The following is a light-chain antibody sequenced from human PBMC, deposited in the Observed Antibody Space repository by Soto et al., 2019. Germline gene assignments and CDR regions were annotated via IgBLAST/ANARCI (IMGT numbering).Light chain of an antibody. Sequence: QSALTQPASVSGSPGQSITISCTGTSSDVGGYNYFSWYQQHPGKAPKLMIYDVSNRPSGVSNRFAGSKFGNTASLTISGLQAEDEADYYCSSYTSSSTFYVFGTGTKLTVL. CDR2: DVS. J-gene: IGLJ1*01. V-gene: IGLV2-14*01. CDR1: SSDVGGYNY. CDR3: SSYTSSSTFYV.